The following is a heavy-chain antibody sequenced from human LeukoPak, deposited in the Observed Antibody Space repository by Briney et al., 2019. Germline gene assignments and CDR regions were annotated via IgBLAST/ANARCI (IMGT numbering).Heavy chain of an antibody. CDR2: IVPIFGTA. D-gene: IGHD2-15*01. V-gene: IGHV1-69*06. Sequence: GASVKVSCKASGGTFSSYAISWVRQAPGQGLEWMGGIVPIFGTANYAQKFQGRVTITADKSTSTAYMELSSLRSEDTAVYYCARAQFYCSGGSCYSEFDYWGQGTLVTVSS. CDR1: GGTFSSYA. CDR3: ARAQFYCSGGSCYSEFDY. J-gene: IGHJ4*02.